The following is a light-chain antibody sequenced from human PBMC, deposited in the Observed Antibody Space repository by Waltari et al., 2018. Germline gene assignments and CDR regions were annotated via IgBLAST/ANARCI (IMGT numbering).Light chain of an antibody. CDR2: KAS. J-gene: IGKJ2*01. V-gene: IGKV1-5*03. CDR1: QSISNW. Sequence: DIQMTQSPSTLSASVGDRVTITCRASQSISNWLAWYQQKPGTAPNLLIYKASSLGRGVPSRVRGSGSETEFTLTISSLQPDDLGTYYCQQYNTYSTFGQGTKLEIK. CDR3: QQYNTYST.